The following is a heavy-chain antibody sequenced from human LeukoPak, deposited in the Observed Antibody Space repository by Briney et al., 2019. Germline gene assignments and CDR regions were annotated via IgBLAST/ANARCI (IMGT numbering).Heavy chain of an antibody. J-gene: IGHJ4*02. CDR3: ARRYSSSERFDY. V-gene: IGHV4-39*07. CDR1: GGCMSSSSYY. CDR2: IYYSGGT. Sequence: PSDTLSLTCTVSGGCMSSSSYYWGWIRQPPGKGLEWIGSIYYSGGTYYNPSLKGRVTFSVDTSKNQFSLKLSSVTAADTAAYYCARRYSSSERFDYWGQGTLVTVSS. D-gene: IGHD6-6*01.